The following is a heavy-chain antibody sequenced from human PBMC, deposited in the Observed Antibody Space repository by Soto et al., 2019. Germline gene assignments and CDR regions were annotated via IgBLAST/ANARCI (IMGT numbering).Heavy chain of an antibody. D-gene: IGHD3-22*01. CDR1: GYTFTSYY. CDR3: ARDYYDSSGYYSRNWFDP. J-gene: IGHJ5*02. V-gene: IGHV1-46*01. Sequence: ASVKGYCKASGYTFTSYYMHWVRQAPGQGLEWMGIINPNGGSTSYAQKFQGRVTMTSDTSTSTVYMELSSLRSEDTAVYYCARDYYDSSGYYSRNWFDPWGQGTLVTVSS. CDR2: INPNGGST.